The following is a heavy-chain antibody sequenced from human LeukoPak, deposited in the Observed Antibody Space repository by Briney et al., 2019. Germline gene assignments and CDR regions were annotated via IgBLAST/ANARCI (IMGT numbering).Heavy chain of an antibody. V-gene: IGHV1-18*01. CDR3: ARDRLPYCSGGSCSLGY. Sequence: ASVKVSCKASGYTFTSYGIRWVRQAPGQGLEWMGWISAYNGNTNYAQKLQGRVTMTTDTSTSTAYMELRSLRSDDTAAYCCARDRLPYCSGGSCSLGYWGQGTLVTVSS. D-gene: IGHD2-15*01. CDR2: ISAYNGNT. CDR1: GYTFTSYG. J-gene: IGHJ4*02.